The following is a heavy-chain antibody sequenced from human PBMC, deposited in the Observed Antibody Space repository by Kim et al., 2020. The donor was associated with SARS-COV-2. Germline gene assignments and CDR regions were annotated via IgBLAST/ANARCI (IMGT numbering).Heavy chain of an antibody. D-gene: IGHD5-12*01. CDR2: IDPSDSRT. J-gene: IGHJ4*02. CDR3: ARQHRDGYTYYFVY. Sequence: GESLKISCEVSGFSFTGYWITWVRRLPGKGLEWMGRIDPSDSRTNYSPSFQGHVVLSVDQSISSAYLQWTSLKASDTAIYFCARQHRDGYTYYFVYWGQGPLVTVSS. V-gene: IGHV5-10-1*01. CDR1: GFSFTGYW.